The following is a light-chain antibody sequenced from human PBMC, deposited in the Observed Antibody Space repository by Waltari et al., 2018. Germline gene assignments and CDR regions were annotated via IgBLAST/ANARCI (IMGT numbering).Light chain of an antibody. CDR2: YDT. J-gene: IGLJ2*01. CDR1: GIGARC. V-gene: IGLV3-21*04. CDR3: QVWDSSRHHVI. Sequence: SYMLTQPPSVSVAPGRTARITCGVDGIGARCVHWCQQRPGPAPVLVIYYDTDRPSRIPDRFSGSPSGNTATLTISRVEAGDEADYYCQVWDSSRHHVIFGGGTRLTV.